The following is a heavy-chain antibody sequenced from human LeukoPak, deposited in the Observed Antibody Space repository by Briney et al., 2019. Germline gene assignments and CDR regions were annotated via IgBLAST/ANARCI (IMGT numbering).Heavy chain of an antibody. CDR2: IYYSGST. CDR3: AIMIAAAGKATDAFDI. J-gene: IGHJ3*02. CDR1: GGSISSSSYY. D-gene: IGHD6-13*01. Sequence: SETLSLTCTVSGGSISSSSYYWGWIRQPPGKGLEWIGSIYYSGSTYYNPSLKSRVTISVDTSKNQFSLKLSSVTAADTAVYYCAIMIAAAGKATDAFDIWGQGTMVTVSS. V-gene: IGHV4-39*01.